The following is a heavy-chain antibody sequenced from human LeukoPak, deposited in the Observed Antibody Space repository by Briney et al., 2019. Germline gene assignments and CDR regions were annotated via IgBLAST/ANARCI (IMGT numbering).Heavy chain of an antibody. CDR1: GYTFTDYY. V-gene: IGHV1-69-2*01. J-gene: IGHJ1*01. D-gene: IGHD3-3*01. Sequence: ASVNVSCKASGYTFTDYYMHWVQQAPGKGLEWMGGVDPEDGETIYAEKFQGRVTITADTSTDTAYMELSSLRSEDTAVYYCATDLGLVFGVVIEGYFQHWGQGTLVTVSS. CDR3: ATDLGLVFGVVIEGYFQH. CDR2: VDPEDGET.